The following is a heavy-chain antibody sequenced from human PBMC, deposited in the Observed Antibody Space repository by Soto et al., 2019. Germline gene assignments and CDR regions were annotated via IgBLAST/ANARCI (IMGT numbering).Heavy chain of an antibody. V-gene: IGHV4-4*02. Sequence: QVQLQESGPGLVKPSGTLSLTCAVSGGSISSSNWWSWVRQPPGKGLEWIGEIYHSGSTNYNPSLKCRVTISVDKSKNQFSLKLSSVTAADTAVYYCARESPKYSGSYYDYWGQGTLVTVSS. J-gene: IGHJ4*02. CDR1: GGSISSSNW. CDR2: IYHSGST. CDR3: ARESPKYSGSYYDY. D-gene: IGHD1-26*01.